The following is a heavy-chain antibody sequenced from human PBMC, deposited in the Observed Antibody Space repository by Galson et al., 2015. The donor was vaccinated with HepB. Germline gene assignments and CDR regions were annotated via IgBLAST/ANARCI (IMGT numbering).Heavy chain of an antibody. D-gene: IGHD3-10*01. CDR1: GFSLRTSGMC. CDR2: IGWDDDK. V-gene: IGHV2-70*01. CDR3: ARTYGSGSLFDAFDI. Sequence: PALVKPTPPLTLICTFSGFSLRTSGMCVSWIRQPPGKALEWLAVIGWDDDKYYSTSLKTRLTISKDTSKNQVVLTMTNMDPVDTATYYCARTYGSGSLFDAFDIWGQGTTVTVSS. J-gene: IGHJ3*02.